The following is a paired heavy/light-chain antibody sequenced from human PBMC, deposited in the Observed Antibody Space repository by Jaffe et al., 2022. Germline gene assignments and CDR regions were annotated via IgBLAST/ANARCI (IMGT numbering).Heavy chain of an antibody. CDR1: GFTFSAHY. Sequence: EVQLVESGGGLVQPGGSLRLSCAASGFTFSAHYMDWVRQAPGKGLEWVGRIRNKDKKYTREYAASVKGRFALSRDDSQNSLYLQMNSLKTEDTAVYYCARVAPYCGRDCLSDYLDYWGQGTLVTVSS. V-gene: IGHV3-72*01. CDR2: IRNKDKKYTR. CDR3: ARVAPYCGRDCLSDYLDY. J-gene: IGHJ4*02. D-gene: IGHD2-21*02.
Light chain of an antibody. Sequence: EIVLAQSPDFQSVTPKEKVTITCRASQPIGSSLHWYQQKPDQSPKLLINYASQSFSGVPSRFRGSGSGTDFTLTINSLEAEDAATYYCHQSSSLPHTFGQGTKLEIK. CDR2: YAS. J-gene: IGKJ2*01. CDR3: HQSSSLPHT. V-gene: IGKV6-21*01. CDR1: QPIGSS.